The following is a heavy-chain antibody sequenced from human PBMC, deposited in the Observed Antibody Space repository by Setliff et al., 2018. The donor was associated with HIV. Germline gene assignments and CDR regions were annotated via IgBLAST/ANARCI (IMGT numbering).Heavy chain of an antibody. D-gene: IGHD3-22*01. CDR3: ARDDHYYDMGSILSDWYFDI. CDR2: IIPIFGTA. J-gene: IGHJ2*01. CDR1: GGTFSNHA. Sequence: SVKVSCKASGGTFSNHAITWVRQAPGQGLEWVGGIIPIFGTANYAQKFQGRLSITADESKDTAEMQLSSLTSEDTAIYYCARDDHYYDMGSILSDWYFDIWDRGTLVTVSS. V-gene: IGHV1-69*13.